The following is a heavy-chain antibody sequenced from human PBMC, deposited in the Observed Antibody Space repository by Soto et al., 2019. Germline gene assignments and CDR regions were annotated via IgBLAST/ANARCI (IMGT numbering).Heavy chain of an antibody. CDR3: ARGCGRYSGNDGGDAFDI. Sequence: GGSLRLSCAASGFTFSSYSMNWVRQAPGKGLEWVSSISSSSSYIYYADSVKGRFTISRDNAKNSLYLQMNSLRAEDPAVYYCARGCGRYSGNDGGDAFDIWGQGTMVTVSS. J-gene: IGHJ3*02. V-gene: IGHV3-21*01. CDR2: ISSSSSYI. D-gene: IGHD5-12*01. CDR1: GFTFSSYS.